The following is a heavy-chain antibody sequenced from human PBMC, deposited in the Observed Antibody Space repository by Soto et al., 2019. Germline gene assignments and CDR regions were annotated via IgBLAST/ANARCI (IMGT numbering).Heavy chain of an antibody. CDR2: INHSGST. CDR3: ARRWGRTFDY. V-gene: IGHV4-34*01. J-gene: IGHJ4*02. CDR1: GGSFSDYS. D-gene: IGHD7-27*01. Sequence: SETLSLTCAVYGGSFSDYSWTWIRQPPGKGLEWIGEINHSGSTYYNPSLKSRVTISVDTSKNQFSLKLSSVTAADTAVYYCARRWGRTFDYWGQGTLVTVS.